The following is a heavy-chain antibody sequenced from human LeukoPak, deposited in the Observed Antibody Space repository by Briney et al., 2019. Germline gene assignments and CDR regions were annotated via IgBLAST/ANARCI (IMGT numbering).Heavy chain of an antibody. V-gene: IGHV3-23*01. Sequence: GGSLRLSCEVSGITFNTYAMSWFRQAPGRGLNWVSGISGGGNTTYYTDSVKGRFAIYRDNSRNTLYLQMNSLRAEDTAVYFCAKGWATVPNDYWGREPWSPSPQ. CDR3: AKGWATVPNDY. CDR1: GITFNTYA. D-gene: IGHD4-17*01. J-gene: IGHJ4*02. CDR2: ISGGGNTT.